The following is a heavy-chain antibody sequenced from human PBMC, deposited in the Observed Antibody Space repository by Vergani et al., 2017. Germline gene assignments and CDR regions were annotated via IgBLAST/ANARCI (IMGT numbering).Heavy chain of an antibody. CDR3: ASGYCSSTSCYAPYYYGSGSYLNYYGMDV. CDR2: IIPIFGTA. J-gene: IGHJ6*02. CDR1: GGTFSSYA. V-gene: IGHV1-69*12. Sequence: QVQLVQSGAEVKKPGSSVKVSCKASGGTFSSYAISWVRQAPGQGLEWMGGIIPIFGTANYAQKFQGRVTLTADESTSTAYMELSSLRSEDTAVYYCASGYCSSTSCYAPYYYGSGSYLNYYGMDVWGQGTTVTVSS. D-gene: IGHD2-2*01.